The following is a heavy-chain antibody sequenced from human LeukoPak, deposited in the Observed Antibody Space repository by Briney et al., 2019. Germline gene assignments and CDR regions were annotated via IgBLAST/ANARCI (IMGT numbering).Heavy chain of an antibody. D-gene: IGHD3-9*01. CDR3: ARVDFDWLHLDY. J-gene: IGHJ4*02. CDR2: IIPIFGTA. Sequence: SVKVSCKASGGTFSSYAIGWVRQAPGQGLEWMGGIIPIFGTANYAQKFQGRVTITADESTSTAYMELSSLRSEDTAVYYCARVDFDWLHLDYWGQGTLVTVSS. V-gene: IGHV1-69*01. CDR1: GGTFSSYA.